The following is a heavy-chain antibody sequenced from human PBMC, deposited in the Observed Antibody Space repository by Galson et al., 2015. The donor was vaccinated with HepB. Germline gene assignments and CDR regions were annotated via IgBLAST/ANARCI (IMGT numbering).Heavy chain of an antibody. Sequence: SVKVSCKASGGTFSSYAISWVRQAPGQGLEWMGGIIPIFGTANYAQKFQGRVTITADESTSTAYMELSSLRSEDTAVYYCAVSGGYSLYYYYGMDVWGQGTTVTVSS. CDR1: GGTFSSYA. CDR3: AVSGGYSLYYYYGMDV. D-gene: IGHD5-18*01. V-gene: IGHV1-69*13. J-gene: IGHJ6*02. CDR2: IIPIFGTA.